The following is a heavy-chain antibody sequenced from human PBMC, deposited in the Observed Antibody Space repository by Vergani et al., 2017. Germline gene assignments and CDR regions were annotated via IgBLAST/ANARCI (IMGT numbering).Heavy chain of an antibody. J-gene: IGHJ4*02. V-gene: IGHV3-30*04. CDR3: AREEGFVPDTVTNFDY. Sequence: VQLVESGGGLVQPGGSLRLSCAASGFTFSSYAMHWVRQAPGKGLEWVAVISYDGSNKYYADSVKGRFTISRDNSKNTLYLQMNSLRAEDTAVYYCAREEGFVPDTVTNFDYWGQGTLVTVSS. CDR2: ISYDGSNK. D-gene: IGHD4-17*01. CDR1: GFTFSSYA.